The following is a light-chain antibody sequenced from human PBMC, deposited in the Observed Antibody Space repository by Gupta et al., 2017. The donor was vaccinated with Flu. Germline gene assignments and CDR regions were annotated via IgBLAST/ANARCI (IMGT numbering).Light chain of an antibody. Sequence: EILLTQSPGTLSMSPGEKVTLSCRASQTITSNYLAWLQQRGGQAPRLLIYGASNRAADIPDRFSGSGSGTDFTFTISRLEPEDCAVYYCQQYGTTPYTFGQGTSLEI. V-gene: IGKV3-20*01. CDR2: GAS. CDR1: QTITSNY. CDR3: QQYGTTPYT. J-gene: IGKJ2*01.